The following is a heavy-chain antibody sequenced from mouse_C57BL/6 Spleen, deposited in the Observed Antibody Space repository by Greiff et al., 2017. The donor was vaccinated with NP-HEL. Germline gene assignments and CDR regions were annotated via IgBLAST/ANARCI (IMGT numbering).Heavy chain of an antibody. Sequence: VQLKQSGAELVRPGASVKLSCTASGFNIKDYYMHWVKQRPEQGLEWIGRIDPEDGDTEYAPKFQGKATMTADTSSNTAYLQLSSLTSEDTAVYYCTHYYGSSDAMDYWGQGTSVTVSS. CDR1: GFNIKDYY. CDR2: IDPEDGDT. J-gene: IGHJ4*01. V-gene: IGHV14-1*01. CDR3: THYYGSSDAMDY. D-gene: IGHD1-1*01.